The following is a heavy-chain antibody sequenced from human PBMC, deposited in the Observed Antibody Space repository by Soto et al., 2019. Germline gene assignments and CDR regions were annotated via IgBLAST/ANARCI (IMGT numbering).Heavy chain of an antibody. CDR1: GYTFTNFG. Sequence: QVQLVQSGAEVKKPGASVKVSCKASGYTFTNFGISWVRQAPGQGLEWMGWISAYNGNTNYAPNFQGRVTMTTDTSTSRAYMGLRSLRSDNTVVYYCERGGTPLAYWGKGTLVTVSS. J-gene: IGHJ4*02. D-gene: IGHD3-16*01. V-gene: IGHV1-18*01. CDR3: ERGGTPLAY. CDR2: ISAYNGNT.